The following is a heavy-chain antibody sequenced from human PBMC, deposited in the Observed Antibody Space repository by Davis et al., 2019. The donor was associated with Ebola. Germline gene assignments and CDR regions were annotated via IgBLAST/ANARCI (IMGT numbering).Heavy chain of an antibody. V-gene: IGHV3-23*01. Sequence: GESLKISCAASGFTFSSYAMSWVRQAPGKGLEWVSAISGSGGSTYYADSVKGRFTISRDNSKNTLYLQMNSLRAEDTAVYYCARHIVVVPAAPPDYWGQGTLVTVSS. D-gene: IGHD2-2*01. J-gene: IGHJ4*02. CDR3: ARHIVVVPAAPPDY. CDR1: GFTFSSYA. CDR2: ISGSGGST.